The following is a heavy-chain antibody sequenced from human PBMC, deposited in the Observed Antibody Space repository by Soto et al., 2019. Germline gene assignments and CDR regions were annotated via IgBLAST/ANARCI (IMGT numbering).Heavy chain of an antibody. J-gene: IGHJ4*02. V-gene: IGHV4-31*03. CDR1: GGSISSGGYY. CDR3: ARGGYAPALFDY. Sequence: KTSETLSLTCTVSGGSISSGGYYWSWIRQHPGKGLEWIGYIYYSGSTYYNPSLKSRVTISVDTSKNQFSLKLSSVTAADTAVYYCARGGYAPALFDYWGQGTLVTVSS. CDR2: IYYSGST. D-gene: IGHD5-12*01.